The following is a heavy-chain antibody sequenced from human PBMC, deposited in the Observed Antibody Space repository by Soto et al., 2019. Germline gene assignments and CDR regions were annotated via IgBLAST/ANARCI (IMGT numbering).Heavy chain of an antibody. CDR3: ARALTPRRLPAVPAD. CDR2: ISAYNGNT. D-gene: IGHD6-25*01. V-gene: IGHV1-18*01. J-gene: IGHJ4*02. CDR1: GYTFTSYG. Sequence: VQLVQSGAEVKKPGASVKVSCKASGYTFTSYGISWGRQAPGQGLEWMGWISAYNGNTNYAQKLQGRVTMTTDTSTSTAYMELRSLRSDDTAVYYCARALTPRRLPAVPADWGQGTLVTVSS.